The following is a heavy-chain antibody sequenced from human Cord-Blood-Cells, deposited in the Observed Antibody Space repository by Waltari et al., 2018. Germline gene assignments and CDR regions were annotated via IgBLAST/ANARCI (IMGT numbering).Heavy chain of an antibody. D-gene: IGHD3-22*01. J-gene: IGHJ4*02. CDR1: GGSFSGYY. CDR3: ARHWSYYDSSGYSGLDY. CDR2: INHSGST. Sequence: QVQLQQWGAGLLKPSETLSLTCAVYGGSFSGYYWSWIRQPPGKGLEWIGEINHSGSTNYNPSLKSRVTISVDTSKNQFSLKLNSVTAADTAVYYCARHWSYYDSSGYSGLDYWGQGTLVTVSS. V-gene: IGHV4-34*01.